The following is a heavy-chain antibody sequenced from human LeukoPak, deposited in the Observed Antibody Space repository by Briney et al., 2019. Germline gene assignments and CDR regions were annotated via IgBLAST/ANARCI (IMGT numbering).Heavy chain of an antibody. V-gene: IGHV3-21*01. CDR1: GFTFSSYS. CDR3: ARAGGGSGSYYRNAFDI. J-gene: IGHJ3*02. Sequence: GGSLRLSCAASGFTFSSYSMNWVRQAPGKGLEWVSSISSSSSYIYYADSVKGRFTISRDNAKNSLYLQMNSLRAEDTAVYYCARAGGGSGSYYRNAFDIWGQGTMVTVSS. CDR2: ISSSSSYI. D-gene: IGHD3-10*01.